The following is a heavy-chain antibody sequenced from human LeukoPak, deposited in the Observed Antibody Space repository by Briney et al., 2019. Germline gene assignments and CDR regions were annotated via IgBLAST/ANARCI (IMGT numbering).Heavy chain of an antibody. CDR1: GGSFSGYY. CDR2: INHSGST. D-gene: IGHD3-9*01. Sequence: SETLSLTCAVYGGSFSGYYWSWIRQPPGKGLEWIGEINHSGSTNYNPSLKSRVTISVDTSKNQFSLKLSSVTAADTAVYYCARLPNYDILTGIDYWGQGTLVTVSS. CDR3: ARLPNYDILTGIDY. V-gene: IGHV4-34*01. J-gene: IGHJ4*02.